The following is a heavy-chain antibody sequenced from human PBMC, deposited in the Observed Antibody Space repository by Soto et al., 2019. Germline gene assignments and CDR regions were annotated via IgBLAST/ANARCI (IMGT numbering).Heavy chain of an antibody. CDR1: GGSISSSNW. CDR2: IYHSGST. CDR3: AGGHDYYGSGSYFRGWFDP. Sequence: SETLSLTCAVSGGSISSSNWWSWVRQPPGKGLEWIGEIYHSGSTNYNPSLKSRVTISVDKSKNQFSLKLSSVTAADTAVYYCAGGHDYYGSGSYFRGWFDPWGRGTLVTVSS. V-gene: IGHV4-4*02. D-gene: IGHD3-10*01. J-gene: IGHJ5*02.